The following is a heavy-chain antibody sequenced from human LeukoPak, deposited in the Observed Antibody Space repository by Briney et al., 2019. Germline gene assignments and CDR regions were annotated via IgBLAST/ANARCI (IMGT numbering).Heavy chain of an antibody. CDR1: GGSMSGYF. CDR2: IYYSGST. Sequence: SETLSLTCTVSGGSMSGYFWSWIRQPPGKGLEWIGYIYYSGSTNYNPSLKSRVTISVDTSKNQFSLKLSSVTAADTAVYYCARSITSSWYGDFQHWGQGTLVTASS. CDR3: ARSITSSWYGDFQH. J-gene: IGHJ1*01. V-gene: IGHV4-59*01. D-gene: IGHD6-13*01.